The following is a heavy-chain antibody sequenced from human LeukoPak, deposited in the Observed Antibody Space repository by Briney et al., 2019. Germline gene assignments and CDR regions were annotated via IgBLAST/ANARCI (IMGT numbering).Heavy chain of an antibody. CDR1: GGSISSGGYS. D-gene: IGHD5-24*01. J-gene: IGHJ4*02. V-gene: IGHV4-30-2*01. CDR2: IYHSGST. CDR3: ASSRDGYNRKFDY. Sequence: PSQTLSLTCAVSGGSISSGGYSWSWIRQPPGKGLEWIGYIYHSGSTYYNPSLKSRVTISVDRSKNQFSLKLSSVTAADTAVYYCASSRDGYNRKFDYWGQGTLVTVSS.